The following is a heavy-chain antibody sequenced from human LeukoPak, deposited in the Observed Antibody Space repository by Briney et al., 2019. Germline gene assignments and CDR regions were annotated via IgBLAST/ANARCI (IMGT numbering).Heavy chain of an antibody. D-gene: IGHD3-22*01. Sequence: ASVKVSCKVSGYTLTELSMHWVRQAPGKGFEWMGRFDPEKGETIYAQKFQGRVTMTEDTSTDTAYMELNSLEAEDTAVYYCATIMRHTTGYHSLWYFDLWGRGTLVTVSS. J-gene: IGHJ2*01. CDR3: ATIMRHTTGYHSLWYFDL. CDR1: GYTLTELS. CDR2: FDPEKGET. V-gene: IGHV1-24*01.